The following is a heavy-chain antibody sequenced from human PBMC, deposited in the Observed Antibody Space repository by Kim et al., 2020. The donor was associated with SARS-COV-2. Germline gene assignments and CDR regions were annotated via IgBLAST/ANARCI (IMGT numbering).Heavy chain of an antibody. Sequence: KGRFTISRDNAKNSLYLQMNSLRAEDTAVYYCARARMYSSSYYYYYGMDVWGQGTTVTVSS. J-gene: IGHJ6*02. CDR3: ARARMYSSSYYYYYGMDV. D-gene: IGHD6-6*01. V-gene: IGHV3-48*03.